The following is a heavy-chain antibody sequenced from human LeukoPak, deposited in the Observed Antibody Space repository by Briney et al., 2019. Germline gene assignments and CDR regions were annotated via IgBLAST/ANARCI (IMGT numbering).Heavy chain of an antibody. J-gene: IGHJ4*02. Sequence: GGSLRLSCAASGFTFSTYAMSWVRQAPGKGLEWVSGISGSGLSTSYADSVKGRFTISRDNSKNTLYLQMNSLRAEDTAVYYCASLGTGDYFDYWGQGTLVTVSS. CDR2: ISGSGLST. D-gene: IGHD3-10*01. CDR3: ASLGTGDYFDY. CDR1: GFTFSTYA. V-gene: IGHV3-23*01.